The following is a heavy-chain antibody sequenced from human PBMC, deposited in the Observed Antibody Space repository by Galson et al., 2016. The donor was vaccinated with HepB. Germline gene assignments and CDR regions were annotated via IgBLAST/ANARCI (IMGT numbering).Heavy chain of an antibody. Sequence: SLRLSCAVSGFTVSNNYMSWVRQAPGKGLEWVSLIYSGGSTKYADSVKGRFTISRDNSKNTLFLQMNSLRAEDTAVYYCATSPNNNVWGQGTTVTVSS. D-gene: IGHD1/OR15-1a*01. V-gene: IGHV3-53*01. J-gene: IGHJ6*02. CDR1: GFTVSNNY. CDR3: ATSPNNNV. CDR2: IYSGGST.